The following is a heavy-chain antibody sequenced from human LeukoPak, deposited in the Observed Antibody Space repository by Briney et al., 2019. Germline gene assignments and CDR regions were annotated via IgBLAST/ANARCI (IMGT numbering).Heavy chain of an antibody. V-gene: IGHV3-23*01. Sequence: GGSLRLSCAASGFTFSSFAMSWVRQAPGKGLEWVSGISASGGSTYYADSVKGRFTISRDNSKNTLYLHMNTLRAEDTAVYYCAKVLGAYSFSPFHYWGQGTLVTVSS. CDR2: ISASGGST. D-gene: IGHD4-11*01. J-gene: IGHJ4*02. CDR1: GFTFSSFA. CDR3: AKVLGAYSFSPFHY.